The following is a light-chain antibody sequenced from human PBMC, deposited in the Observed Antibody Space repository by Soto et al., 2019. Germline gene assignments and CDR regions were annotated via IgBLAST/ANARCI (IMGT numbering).Light chain of an antibody. Sequence: QSVLTQPPSASGTPGQRVTISCSGSSSNIGSNTVNWYQQLPGTAPKLLIYSNNQRPSGVPDRFSGSKSGTSASLAISGLQSEDEADYYCGTWDSSLSSWVFGGGTKLTVL. V-gene: IGLV1-44*01. J-gene: IGLJ3*02. CDR2: SNN. CDR1: SSNIGSNT. CDR3: GTWDSSLSSWV.